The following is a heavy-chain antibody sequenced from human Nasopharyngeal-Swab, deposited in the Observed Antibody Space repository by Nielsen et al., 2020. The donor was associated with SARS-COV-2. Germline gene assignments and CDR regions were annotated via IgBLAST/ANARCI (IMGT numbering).Heavy chain of an antibody. V-gene: IGHV4-39*01. J-gene: IGHJ4*02. CDR3: ATLSSSWYEYYFDY. CDR2: IYYGGST. CDR1: GGSISSSTYY. D-gene: IGHD6-13*01. Sequence: SETLSLTCTVSGGSISSSTYYWAWIRQPPGKGLEWIGSIYYGGSTYYNPSLKSRVTISVDTSKNQFSLKLSSVTAADTAVYYCATLSSSWYEYYFDYWGQGTLVTVPS.